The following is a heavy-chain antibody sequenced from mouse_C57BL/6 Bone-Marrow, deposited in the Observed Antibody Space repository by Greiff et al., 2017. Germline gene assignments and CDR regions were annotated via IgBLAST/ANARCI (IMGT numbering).Heavy chain of an antibody. V-gene: IGHV1-15*01. J-gene: IGHJ4*01. Sequence: QVQLQQSGAELVRPGASVTLSCKASGYTFTDYEMHWVKQTPVHGLEWIGAIDPETGGTAYNQTFKGKAILTADKSSSTAYMELRSLTSEDSAVYYCTGYYGSSSLYPMDYWDQGTSVTVSS. CDR3: TGYYGSSSLYPMDY. CDR2: IDPETGGT. CDR1: GYTFTDYE. D-gene: IGHD1-1*01.